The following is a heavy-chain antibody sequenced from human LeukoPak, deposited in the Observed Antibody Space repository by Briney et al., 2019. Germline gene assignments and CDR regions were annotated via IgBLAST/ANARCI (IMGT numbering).Heavy chain of an antibody. CDR3: ASGVDPPAATTLAY. CDR1: GFTLITND. Sequence: GGSLRLSCAASGFTLITNDMTWVPQAPGKELEWVSVLYSDGNTKYADSVQGRFTISRDNSKNTLYLEMNSLSPDDTAVYYCASGVDPPAATTLAYWGQGTLVTVSS. J-gene: IGHJ4*02. CDR2: LYSDGNT. D-gene: IGHD2-15*01. V-gene: IGHV3-53*01.